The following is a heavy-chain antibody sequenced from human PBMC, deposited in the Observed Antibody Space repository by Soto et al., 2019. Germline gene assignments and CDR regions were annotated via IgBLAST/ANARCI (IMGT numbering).Heavy chain of an antibody. Sequence: QVQLVQSGAEVNKPGASVKVSCKPSGYTFTSYGISWVRQAPGQGLEWMGWISAYNGNTNYAQKLQGRVTMTTDTSTSTAYMELRSVRSDDTAVYYCARESDSSGWSGASFDYWGQGTLVTVSS. D-gene: IGHD6-19*01. CDR3: ARESDSSGWSGASFDY. J-gene: IGHJ4*02. CDR2: ISAYNGNT. V-gene: IGHV1-18*01. CDR1: GYTFTSYG.